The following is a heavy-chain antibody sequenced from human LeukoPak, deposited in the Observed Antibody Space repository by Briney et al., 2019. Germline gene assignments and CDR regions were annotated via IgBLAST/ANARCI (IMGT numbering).Heavy chain of an antibody. Sequence: PSETLSLTCTVSGGSVSSYYWSWIRQPPGKGLEWMGYIYYSGSTNYNPSLKSRVTISVDTSKNQVSLKLSSVTAADPAVYYCASYTAITPTFDYWGQGTLVTVSS. CDR1: GGSVSSYY. D-gene: IGHD5-18*01. V-gene: IGHV4-59*02. CDR3: ASYTAITPTFDY. J-gene: IGHJ4*02. CDR2: IYYSGST.